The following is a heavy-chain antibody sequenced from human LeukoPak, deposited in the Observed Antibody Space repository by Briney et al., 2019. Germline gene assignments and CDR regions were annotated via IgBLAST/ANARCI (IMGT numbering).Heavy chain of an antibody. V-gene: IGHV3-53*01. CDR3: AIEMYYDGSGPHFDY. Sequence: PGGSLRLSCAASGFTVSSNYMSWVRQAPGKGLEWVSVIYSGGSTFYADSVKGRFSISRDNSKNTLYLQMNSLRAEDTAVYYCAIEMYYDGSGPHFDYWGQGTLVTVSS. CDR1: GFTVSSNY. D-gene: IGHD3-22*01. CDR2: IYSGGST. J-gene: IGHJ4*02.